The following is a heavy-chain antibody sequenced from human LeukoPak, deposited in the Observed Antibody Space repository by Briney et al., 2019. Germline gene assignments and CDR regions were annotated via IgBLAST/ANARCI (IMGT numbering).Heavy chain of an antibody. CDR2: FDPEEGEA. J-gene: IGHJ5*02. CDR1: GYTLTELS. D-gene: IGHD3-10*01. CDR3: ASTRIPMLRGPFDP. Sequence: ASVKVSCKVSGYTLTELSMHWVRQAPGKGLEWMGGFDPEEGEAIYAQTFQGRVTMTEDTSTDTACMELSSLRSGDTAVYYCASTRIPMLRGPFDPWGQGTLVTVSS. V-gene: IGHV1-24*01.